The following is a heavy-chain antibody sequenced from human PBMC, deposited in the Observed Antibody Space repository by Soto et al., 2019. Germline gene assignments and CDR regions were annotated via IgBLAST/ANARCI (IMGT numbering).Heavy chain of an antibody. Sequence: QVQLVQSGAEVKKPGASVRVSCQTSAYTFTNYAVSWVRQAPGQGLEWMGWISGDNGNTIYAQKVQGRVTMTTDTSTRKAYMELRSLRSDDTDVYYCATCLVGYCSGGSCYSDSWGQGTLVTVSS. V-gene: IGHV1-18*01. CDR2: ISGDNGNT. D-gene: IGHD2-15*01. CDR1: AYTFTNYA. J-gene: IGHJ4*02. CDR3: ATCLVGYCSGGSCYSDS.